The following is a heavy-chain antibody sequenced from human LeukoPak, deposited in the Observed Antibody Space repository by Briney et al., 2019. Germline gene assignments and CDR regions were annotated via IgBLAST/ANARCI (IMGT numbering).Heavy chain of an antibody. D-gene: IGHD5-18*01. CDR3: ARVYSYGYGSYYYGMDV. CDR1: GGTFSSYA. CDR2: IIPIFGTA. J-gene: IGHJ6*02. Sequence: SVTVSCTASGGTFSSYAISWVRQAPGQGLEWMGGIIPIFGTANYAQKFQGRVTITTDESTSTAYMELRSLRSDDTAVYYCARVYSYGYGSYYYGMDVWGQGTTVTVSS. V-gene: IGHV1-69*05.